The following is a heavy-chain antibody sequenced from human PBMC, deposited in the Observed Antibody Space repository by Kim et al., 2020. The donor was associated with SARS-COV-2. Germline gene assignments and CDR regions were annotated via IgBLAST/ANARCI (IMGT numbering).Heavy chain of an antibody. D-gene: IGHD6-13*01. CDR2: FDPEDGET. J-gene: IGHJ6*02. CDR1: GYTLTELS. V-gene: IGHV1-24*01. Sequence: ASVKVSCKVSGYTLTELSMHWVRQAPGKGLEWMGGFDPEDGETIYAQKFQGRVTMTEDTSTDTAYMELSSLRSEDTAVYYCATGLIAAAPRGYGMDVWGQGTTVTVSS. CDR3: ATGLIAAAPRGYGMDV.